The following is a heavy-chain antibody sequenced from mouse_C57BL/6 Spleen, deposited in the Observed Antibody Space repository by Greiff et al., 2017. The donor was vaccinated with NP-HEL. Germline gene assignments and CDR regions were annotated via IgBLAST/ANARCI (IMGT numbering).Heavy chain of an antibody. Sequence: LVESGAELMKPGASVKLSCKATGYTFTGYWIEWVKQRPGHGLEWIGEILPGSGSTNYNEKFKGKATFTADTSSNTAYMQLSSLTTEDSAIYYCARRGTYYGYEGWYFDVWGTGTTVTVSS. CDR2: ILPGSGST. D-gene: IGHD2-9*01. CDR1: GYTFTGYW. J-gene: IGHJ1*03. V-gene: IGHV1-9*01. CDR3: ARRGTYYGYEGWYFDV.